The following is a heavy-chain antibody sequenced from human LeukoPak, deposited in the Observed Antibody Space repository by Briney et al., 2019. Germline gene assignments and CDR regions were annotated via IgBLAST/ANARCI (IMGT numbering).Heavy chain of an antibody. CDR2: IRGSGGST. J-gene: IGHJ4*02. CDR3: VSDSNYNY. D-gene: IGHD4-11*01. CDR1: GFTSSSHT. Sequence: GGSLRLSCAASGFTSSSHTMTWVRQAPGKGLEWVSAIRGSGGSTYYADSVQGRFTISRDNSKNTLYLQMNSLRAEDTAVYYCVSDSNYNYWGQGTLVTVSS. V-gene: IGHV3-23*01.